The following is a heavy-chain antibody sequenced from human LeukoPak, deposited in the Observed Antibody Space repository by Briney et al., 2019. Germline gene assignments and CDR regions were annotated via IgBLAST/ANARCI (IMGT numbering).Heavy chain of an antibody. Sequence: ASVKVSCKASGYTFTSYAMNWVRQAPGQGLEWMGWISAYNGNTNYAQKLQGRVTMTTDTSTSTAYMELRSLRSDDTAVYYCARVPQNYYDSSGPFGPTDPYYFDYWGQGTLVTVSS. CDR3: ARVPQNYYDSSGPFGPTDPYYFDY. D-gene: IGHD3-22*01. CDR1: GYTFTSYA. V-gene: IGHV1-18*01. CDR2: ISAYNGNT. J-gene: IGHJ4*02.